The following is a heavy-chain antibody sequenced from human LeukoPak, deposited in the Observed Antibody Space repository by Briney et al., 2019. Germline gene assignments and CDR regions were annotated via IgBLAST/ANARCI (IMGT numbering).Heavy chain of an antibody. D-gene: IGHD4-17*01. CDR1: GGSISSSSYY. CDR2: IYYSGST. V-gene: IGHV4-39*01. J-gene: IGHJ4*02. CDR3: ARHNPQTTVTSLDY. Sequence: SETLSLTCTVSGGSISSSSYYWGWIRQPPGKGLEWIGSIYYSGSTYYNPSLKSRVTISVDTSKNQFSLKLGSVTAADTAVYYCARHNPQTTVTSLDYWGQGTLVTVSS.